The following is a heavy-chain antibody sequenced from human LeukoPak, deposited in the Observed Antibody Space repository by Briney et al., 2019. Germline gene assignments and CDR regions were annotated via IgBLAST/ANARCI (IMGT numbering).Heavy chain of an antibody. CDR2: IYYSGST. CDR1: GGSISSGGYY. V-gene: IGHV4-31*03. CDR3: ARVRSIVVAPYDAFDI. D-gene: IGHD3-22*01. Sequence: TSETLSLTCTVSGGSISSGGYYWSWLRQHPGKGLEWIGYIYYSGSTYYNPSLKSRVTISVNTSKNQFSLKLSSVTAADTAVYYCARVRSIVVAPYDAFDIWCQGKMVTVSS. J-gene: IGHJ3*02.